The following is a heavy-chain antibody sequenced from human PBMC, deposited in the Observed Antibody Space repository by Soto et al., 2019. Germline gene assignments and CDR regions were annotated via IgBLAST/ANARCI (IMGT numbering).Heavy chain of an antibody. V-gene: IGHV4-34*01. J-gene: IGHJ5*02. D-gene: IGHD3-10*01. Sequence: QVQLQQWGAGLLKPSETLSLTCAVYGESFSGYYWSWVRQPPGKGLEWIGEINHSGSSNYNSSLKSRVTISVDTSKNQFSLKLTSVTAAATAVYFCARRDSANYGRHWFEPWGQGTLVTVSS. CDR3: ARRDSANYGRHWFEP. CDR1: GESFSGYY. CDR2: INHSGSS.